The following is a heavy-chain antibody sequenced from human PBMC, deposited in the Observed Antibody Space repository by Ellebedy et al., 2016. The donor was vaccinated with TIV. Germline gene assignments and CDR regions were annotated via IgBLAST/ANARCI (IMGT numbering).Heavy chain of an antibody. D-gene: IGHD6-19*01. CDR1: GGSISSSNW. CDR3: ARELVAGRVFDY. Sequence: MPSETLSLTCGVSGGSISSSNWWSWVRQPPGKGLEWIGEIYHSGSTNYNPSLKSRVTISVDKSKNQFSLKLRSVTAADTAVYYCARELVAGRVFDYWGQGTLVTVSS. V-gene: IGHV4-4*02. CDR2: IYHSGST. J-gene: IGHJ4*02.